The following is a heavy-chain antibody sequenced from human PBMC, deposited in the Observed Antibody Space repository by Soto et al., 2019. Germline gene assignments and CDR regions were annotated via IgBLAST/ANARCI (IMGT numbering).Heavy chain of an antibody. J-gene: IGHJ4*02. Sequence: XSVKVSCKASGCTFTRYYMHWVRQAPGQGLEWMGIINNXGGSKXYTQKFKGRVXXTRDTYTXXVYMELSSMRSEDTAVYYCARTECTNGVCNFDYWGQGTLVTVSS. CDR3: ARTECTNGVCNFDY. CDR1: GCTFTRYY. D-gene: IGHD2-8*01. CDR2: INNXGGSK. V-gene: IGHV1-46*01.